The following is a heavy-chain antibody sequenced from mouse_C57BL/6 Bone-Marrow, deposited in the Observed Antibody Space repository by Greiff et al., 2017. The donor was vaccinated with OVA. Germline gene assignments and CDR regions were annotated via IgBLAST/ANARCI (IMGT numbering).Heavy chain of an antibody. CDR3: TRWGWLLRYYFDY. J-gene: IGHJ2*01. V-gene: IGHV1-15*01. CDR1: GYTFTDYE. CDR2: IDPETGGT. D-gene: IGHD2-3*01. Sequence: QVQLQQSGAELVRPGASVTLSCKASGYTFTDYEMHWVKQTPVHGLEWIGAIDPETGGTAYNQKFQGKAIMTADKSSSTAYMELRSLTSEDSAVYYCTRWGWLLRYYFDYWGQGTTLTVSS.